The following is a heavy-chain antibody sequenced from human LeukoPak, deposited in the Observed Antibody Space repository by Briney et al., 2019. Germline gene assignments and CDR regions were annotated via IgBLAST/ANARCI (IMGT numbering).Heavy chain of an antibody. Sequence: ASVKVSYKASGYTFTAYYMHWVRQAPGQGLEWMGWINPNSGGTIYAQKFQGRVTMTRDTSISTAYLDLSSLTSGDTAVYYCARVETPMVVDAFDIWGQGTVVTVSS. CDR2: INPNSGGT. CDR3: ARVETPMVVDAFDI. V-gene: IGHV1-2*02. D-gene: IGHD5-18*01. J-gene: IGHJ3*02. CDR1: GYTFTAYY.